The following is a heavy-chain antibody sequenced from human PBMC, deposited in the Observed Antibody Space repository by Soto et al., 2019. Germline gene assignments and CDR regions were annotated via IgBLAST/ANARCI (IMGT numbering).Heavy chain of an antibody. Sequence: ASVKVSFKASGYSFGTSGISWVRQAPGQGLEWMGWISAYNGNTNYDQKLQDRATMTTDTSTNTAYLELRSLRSDDTAVYYCARAGQYYDSSGYANWGQGTLVTVSS. J-gene: IGHJ4*02. CDR3: ARAGQYYDSSGYAN. D-gene: IGHD3-22*01. CDR1: GYSFGTSG. V-gene: IGHV1-18*01. CDR2: ISAYNGNT.